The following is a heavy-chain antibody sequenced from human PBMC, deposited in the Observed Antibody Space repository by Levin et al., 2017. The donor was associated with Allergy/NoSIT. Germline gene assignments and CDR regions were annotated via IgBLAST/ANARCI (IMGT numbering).Heavy chain of an antibody. Sequence: PGGSLRLSCAASGFTFSSYAMHWVRQAPGKGLEWVAVISYDGSNKYYADSVKGRFTISRDNSKNTLYLQMNSLRAEDTAVYYCARAVLDCSSTSCQRLDYWGQGTLVTVSS. V-gene: IGHV3-30-3*01. J-gene: IGHJ4*02. CDR2: ISYDGSNK. CDR3: ARAVLDCSSTSCQRLDY. D-gene: IGHD2-2*01. CDR1: GFTFSSYA.